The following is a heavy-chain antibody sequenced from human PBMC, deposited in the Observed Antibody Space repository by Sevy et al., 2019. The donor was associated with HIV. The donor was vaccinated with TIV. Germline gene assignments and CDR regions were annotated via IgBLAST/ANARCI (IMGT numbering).Heavy chain of an antibody. CDR3: AKDAGGGQDRAYYLDY. CDR2: IGGSGGST. D-gene: IGHD3-16*01. V-gene: IGHV3-23*01. CDR1: GFTFSSFA. Sequence: GGSLRLSCAASGFTFSSFAMTWVRQAPGKGLGWVSTIGGSGGSTYYADSVKGRFTISRDNSKNTPYLQMNSLRAEDTAVDYCAKDAGGGQDRAYYLDYWGQGTLVTVSS. J-gene: IGHJ4*02.